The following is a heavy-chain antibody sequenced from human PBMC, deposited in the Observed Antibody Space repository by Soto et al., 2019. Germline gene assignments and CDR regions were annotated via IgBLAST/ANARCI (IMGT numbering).Heavy chain of an antibody. CDR3: ARGEYCSGGSCYGPYYYGMDV. Sequence: ASVKVSCKASGYTFTSYGISWVRQAPGQGLEWMGWISAYNGNTNYAQKLQGRVIMTTDTSTSTAYMELRSLRSDDTAVYYCARGEYCSGGSCYGPYYYGMDVWGQGTTVTVSS. D-gene: IGHD2-15*01. V-gene: IGHV1-18*01. J-gene: IGHJ6*02. CDR1: GYTFTSYG. CDR2: ISAYNGNT.